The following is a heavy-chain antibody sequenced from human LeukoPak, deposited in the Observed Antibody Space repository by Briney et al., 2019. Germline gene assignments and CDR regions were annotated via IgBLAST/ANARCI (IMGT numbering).Heavy chain of an antibody. V-gene: IGHV3-21*01. D-gene: IGHD6-19*01. CDR2: ISSSSSYI. Sequence: GGSLRLSCAASEFTFSSYSMNWVRQAPGKGLEWVSSISSSSSYIYYADSVKSRFTISRDNAKNSLYLQMNSLRAEDTAVYYCARSSGWYHRGPDYYYYYMDVWGKGTTVTVS. CDR1: EFTFSSYS. CDR3: ARSSGWYHRGPDYYYYYMDV. J-gene: IGHJ6*03.